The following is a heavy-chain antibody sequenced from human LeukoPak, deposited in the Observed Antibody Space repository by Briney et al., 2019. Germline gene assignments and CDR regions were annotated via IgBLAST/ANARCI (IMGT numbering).Heavy chain of an antibody. D-gene: IGHD2-2*01. J-gene: IGHJ6*02. CDR3: AKEVVEVIPTAVDGELYFYCYGMDV. CDR2: VSGDGYTT. V-gene: IGHV3-43*02. Sequence: PGGSLRLSCVASEFTFEDYAMSWVRQVPGKGLEWVSLVSGDGYTTYYADSVKGRFSISRDNRKNSLYLQMNSLRADDTALYYCAKEVVEVIPTAVDGELYFYCYGMDVWGQGTTVIVSS. CDR1: EFTFEDYA.